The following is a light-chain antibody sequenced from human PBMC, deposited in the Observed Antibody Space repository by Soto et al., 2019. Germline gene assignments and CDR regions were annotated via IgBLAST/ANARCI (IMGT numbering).Light chain of an antibody. V-gene: IGKV3D-20*02. Sequence: EIVLTQSPGTLSLSPGERATLSCRASQSVSSNSLVWYQQKPGQAPRLLIYGASSRATGIPDRFSGSGSGTDFTLTISSLEPEDFAVYYCQQRSNWPPLTFGGGTKVDIK. CDR2: GAS. J-gene: IGKJ4*01. CDR1: QSVSSNS. CDR3: QQRSNWPPLT.